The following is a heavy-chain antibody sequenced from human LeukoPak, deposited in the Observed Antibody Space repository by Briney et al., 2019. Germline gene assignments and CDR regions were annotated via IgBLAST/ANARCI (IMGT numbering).Heavy chain of an antibody. CDR1: GYTFTSYG. J-gene: IGHJ4*02. Sequence: AASVKVSCKASGYTFTSYGISWVRQAPGQGLEWVGWISSYNGKTNYGKNVQGRVTMTTDTSTSTAYMELRSLRSDDTAIYYCARNYDSSKDGNDYWGQGTLVTVSS. CDR2: ISSYNGKT. V-gene: IGHV1-18*01. CDR3: ARNYDSSKDGNDY. D-gene: IGHD3-22*01.